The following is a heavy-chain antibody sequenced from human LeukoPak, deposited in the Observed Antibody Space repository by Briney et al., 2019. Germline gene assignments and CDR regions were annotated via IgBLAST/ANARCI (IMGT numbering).Heavy chain of an antibody. D-gene: IGHD5-24*01. J-gene: IGHJ6*03. CDR3: SRIRESHYYYYYMDV. V-gene: IGHV3-53*01. Sequence: GGSLRLSCAASGFTVISNYMSWVRQAPGKGLEWVSVIYSGGSTYYADSVKGRFTISRDNSKNTLYLQMNSLRAEDTAVYYCSRIRESHYYYYYMDVWGKGTTVTVSS. CDR2: IYSGGST. CDR1: GFTVISNY.